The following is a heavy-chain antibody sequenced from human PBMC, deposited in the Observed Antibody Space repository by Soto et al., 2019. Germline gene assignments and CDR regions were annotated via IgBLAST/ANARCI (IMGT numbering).Heavy chain of an antibody. Sequence: SETLSLTCTVSGGSISSGDYYWSWIRQPPGKGLEWIGYIYYSGSTYYNPSLKSRVTISVDTSKNQFSLKLSSVTAADTAVYYCARDQAGSGSYSLYYYCYGMDVWGQGTTVTVSS. V-gene: IGHV4-30-4*01. CDR2: IYYSGST. CDR3: ARDQAGSGSYSLYYYCYGMDV. D-gene: IGHD3-10*01. J-gene: IGHJ6*02. CDR1: GGSISSGDYY.